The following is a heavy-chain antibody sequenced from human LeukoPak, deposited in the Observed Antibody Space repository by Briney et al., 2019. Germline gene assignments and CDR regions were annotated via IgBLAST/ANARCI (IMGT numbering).Heavy chain of an antibody. Sequence: GGPLRLSCAASGFTFSNYAISWVRQAPGKGLEWVSAISGSGGSTYYADSVKGRFTISRDNSKNTLYLQMNSLRAEDTAVYYCAKDQGQEWLARDYFDYWGQGTLVTVSS. V-gene: IGHV3-23*01. CDR3: AKDQGQEWLARDYFDY. D-gene: IGHD6-19*01. CDR1: GFTFSNYA. CDR2: ISGSGGST. J-gene: IGHJ4*02.